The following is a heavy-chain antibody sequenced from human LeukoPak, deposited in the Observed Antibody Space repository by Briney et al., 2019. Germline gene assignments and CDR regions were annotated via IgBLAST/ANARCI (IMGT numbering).Heavy chain of an antibody. D-gene: IGHD4-17*01. Sequence: GGSLRLSCAASGFTFSNYWMSWVRQAPGKGLEWVSSISSSSSYIYYADSVKGRFTISRDNAKNSLYLQMNSLRAEDTAVYYCARGSDYGDYLDYWGQGTLVTVSS. V-gene: IGHV3-21*01. J-gene: IGHJ4*02. CDR3: ARGSDYGDYLDY. CDR2: ISSSSSYI. CDR1: GFTFSNYW.